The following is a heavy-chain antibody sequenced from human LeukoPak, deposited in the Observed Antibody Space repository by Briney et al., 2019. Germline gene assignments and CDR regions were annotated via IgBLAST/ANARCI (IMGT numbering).Heavy chain of an antibody. J-gene: IGHJ5*02. CDR3: ARDPGSQGIAVAPGT. CDR1: GFTFSSYS. Sequence: KPGGSLRLSCAASGFTFSSYSMNWVRQAPGKGLEWVSSISSSSSYIYYADSVKGRFTISRDNAKNSLYLQMNSLRAEDTAVYYCARDPGSQGIAVAPGTWGQGTLVTVSS. CDR2: ISSSSSYI. V-gene: IGHV3-21*01. D-gene: IGHD6-19*01.